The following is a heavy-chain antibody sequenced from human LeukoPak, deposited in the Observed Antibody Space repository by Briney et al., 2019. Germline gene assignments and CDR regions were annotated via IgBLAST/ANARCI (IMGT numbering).Heavy chain of an antibody. D-gene: IGHD3-22*01. Sequence: SETLSLTCTVSGGSISSYYWSWIRQPAGKGLEWIGYIYYSGSTNYNPSLKSRVTISVDTSKNQFSLKLSSVTAADTAVYYCARTSFSSGYRGAFDYWGQGTLVTVSS. J-gene: IGHJ4*02. CDR3: ARTSFSSGYRGAFDY. V-gene: IGHV4-59*01. CDR2: IYYSGST. CDR1: GGSISSYY.